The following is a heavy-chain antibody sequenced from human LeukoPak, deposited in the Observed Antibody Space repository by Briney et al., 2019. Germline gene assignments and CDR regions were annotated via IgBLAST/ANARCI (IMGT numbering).Heavy chain of an antibody. V-gene: IGHV3-7*01. Sequence: PGGSLRLSCAASGFTFSSYAMSWVRQAPGKGLEWVANIKPDGSEKYYMDSVKGRFTISRDNAKNSLYLQMNSLRAEDTAVYYCASGGYNWNRLDYWGQGTLVTVSS. CDR3: ASGGYNWNRLDY. CDR2: IKPDGSEK. J-gene: IGHJ4*02. D-gene: IGHD1-20*01. CDR1: GFTFSSYA.